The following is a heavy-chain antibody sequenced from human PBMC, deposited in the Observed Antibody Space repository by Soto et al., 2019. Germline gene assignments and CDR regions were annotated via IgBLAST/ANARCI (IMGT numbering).Heavy chain of an antibody. CDR3: AKDQYGAPQFDY. D-gene: IGHD2-8*01. J-gene: IGHJ4*02. Sequence: GESLKISCAASGFTFSSYAMSWVRQAPGKGLEWVSAISGSGGSTYYADSVKGRFTISRDNSKNTLYLQMNSLRAEDTAVYYCAKDQYGAPQFDYWGQGTLVTVSS. V-gene: IGHV3-23*01. CDR1: GFTFSSYA. CDR2: ISGSGGST.